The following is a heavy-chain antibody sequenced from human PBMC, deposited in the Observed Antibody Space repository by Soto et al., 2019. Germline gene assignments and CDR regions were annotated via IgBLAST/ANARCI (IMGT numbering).Heavy chain of an antibody. CDR3: ARAVYGGNSGSWYSDL. J-gene: IGHJ2*01. V-gene: IGHV1-18*01. D-gene: IGHD4-17*01. CDR2: ISAYNGNT. Sequence: QAQLEQSGPEVKKPGASVNVSCKASGYTFSSYSISWVRQAPGQGRGGMGWISAYNGNTNYAQKLKGRVTMTRDTYTKTVNMELRSLTSDDTAVYYCARAVYGGNSGSWYSDLWGRGTLVTVSS. CDR1: GYTFSSYS.